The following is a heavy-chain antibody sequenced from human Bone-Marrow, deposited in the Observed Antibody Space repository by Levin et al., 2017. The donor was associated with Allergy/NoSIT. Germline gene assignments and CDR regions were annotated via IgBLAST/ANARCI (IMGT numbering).Heavy chain of an antibody. CDR1: GFTFSSYA. CDR3: AKSRSSTSCYGARYCSGGRVGAFDI. Sequence: GGSLRLSCAASGFTFSSYAMSWVRQAPGKGLEWVSAISGSGGSTYYADSVKGRFTISRDNSKNTLYLQMNSLRAEDTAVYYCAKSRSSTSCYGARYCSGGRVGAFDIWGQGTMVTVSS. V-gene: IGHV3-23*01. CDR2: ISGSGGST. D-gene: IGHD2-2*01. J-gene: IGHJ3*02.